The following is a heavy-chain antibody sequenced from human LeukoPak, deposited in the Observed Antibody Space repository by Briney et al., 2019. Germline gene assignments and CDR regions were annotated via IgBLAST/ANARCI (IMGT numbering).Heavy chain of an antibody. CDR2: IDQDGSEK. D-gene: IGHD3-22*01. CDR3: ARDYYSYSRGSWAFDI. CDR1: GFTFSSYG. J-gene: IGHJ3*02. Sequence: PGGSLRLSCAASGFTFSSYGMHWVRQAPGNGLEWVANIDQDGSEKYYVESMKGRITISRDTAKNSLYLQMNSLRAEDTAVYYCARDYYSYSRGSWAFDIWGQGTMVTVSS. V-gene: IGHV3-7*03.